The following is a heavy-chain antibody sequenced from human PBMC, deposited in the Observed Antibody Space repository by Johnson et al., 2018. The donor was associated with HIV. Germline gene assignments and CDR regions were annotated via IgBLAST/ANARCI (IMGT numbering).Heavy chain of an antibody. V-gene: IGHV3-66*01. D-gene: IGHD6-13*01. CDR2: IYSGGST. CDR3: ARDRLGYSSSWGGVDAFDI. Sequence: VQLVESGGGVVQPGGSLRLSCAASGFTVSSNYMSWVRQAPGKGLEWVSVIYSGGSTYYADSVQGRFTSSSDNSKNTLYLQMNSLRAEDTAVYYCARDRLGYSSSWGGVDAFDIWGQGTMVTVSS. CDR1: GFTVSSNY. J-gene: IGHJ3*02.